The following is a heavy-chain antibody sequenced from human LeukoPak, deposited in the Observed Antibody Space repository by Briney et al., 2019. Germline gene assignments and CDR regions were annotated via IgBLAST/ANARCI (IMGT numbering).Heavy chain of an antibody. CDR3: VTVTTDAYYYYYMDV. D-gene: IGHD4-11*01. CDR2: IYYSGST. Sequence: PSETLSLTCTVSGGSISSGGYYWSWIRQHPGKGLEWIGYIYYSGSTYYNPSLKSRVTISVDTSKNQFSLKLSSVTAADTAVYYCVTVTTDAYYYYYMDVWGKGTTVTVSS. J-gene: IGHJ6*03. V-gene: IGHV4-31*03. CDR1: GGSISSGGYY.